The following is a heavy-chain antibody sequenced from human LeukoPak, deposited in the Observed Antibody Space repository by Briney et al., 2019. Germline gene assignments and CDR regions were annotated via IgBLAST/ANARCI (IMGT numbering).Heavy chain of an antibody. J-gene: IGHJ4*02. V-gene: IGHV3-74*01. D-gene: IGHD2-15*01. Sequence: GGSLRLSCAASGFTFSSYWMHWVRQAPGKGLVWVSRINSDGSSTSYADSVKGRFTISRDNSKNTLSLQMNSLRAEDTAVYFCAKDFKPAVVGAPDNWGQGTLVTVSS. CDR1: GFTFSSYW. CDR3: AKDFKPAVVGAPDN. CDR2: INSDGSST.